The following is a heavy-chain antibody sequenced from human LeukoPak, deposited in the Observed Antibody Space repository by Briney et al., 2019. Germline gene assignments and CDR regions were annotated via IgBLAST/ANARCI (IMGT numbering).Heavy chain of an antibody. CDR3: ATPKGEQQLVQDNYYGMDV. CDR2: INHSGST. CDR1: GGSFSGYY. J-gene: IGHJ6*02. V-gene: IGHV4-34*01. D-gene: IGHD6-13*01. Sequence: SETLSLTCAVYGGSFSGYYWSWIRQPPGKGLEWIGEINHSGSTNYNPSLKSRVTISVDTSKNQFSLKLSPVTAADTAVYYCATPKGEQQLVQDNYYGMDVWGQGTTVTVSS.